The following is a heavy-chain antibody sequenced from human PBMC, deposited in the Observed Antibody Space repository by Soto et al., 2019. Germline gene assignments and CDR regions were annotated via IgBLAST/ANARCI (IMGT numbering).Heavy chain of an antibody. D-gene: IGHD1-7*01. V-gene: IGHV1-18*01. Sequence: ASVKVSCKASGYTFTSYGISWVRQAPGQGLEWMGWISAYNGNTNYAQKLQGRVTMTTDTSTSTAYMELRSLRSDDTAVYYCARVGTTGFYYYGMDVWGQGTTVTVSS. CDR1: GYTFTSYG. CDR2: ISAYNGNT. CDR3: ARVGTTGFYYYGMDV. J-gene: IGHJ6*02.